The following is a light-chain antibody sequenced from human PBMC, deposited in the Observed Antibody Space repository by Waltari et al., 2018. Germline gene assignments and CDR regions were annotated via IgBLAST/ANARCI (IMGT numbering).Light chain of an antibody. CDR1: QSISSY. Sequence: DIQMTQSPSSLSASVGDRVTITCRASQSISSYLNWYQQKPGKAPKLLIYAASSWQRGVPSRFSGSGSGTDFTLTISSLQPEDFATYYCKQSYSTPTFGQGTKVEIK. J-gene: IGKJ1*01. V-gene: IGKV1-39*01. CDR3: KQSYSTPT. CDR2: AAS.